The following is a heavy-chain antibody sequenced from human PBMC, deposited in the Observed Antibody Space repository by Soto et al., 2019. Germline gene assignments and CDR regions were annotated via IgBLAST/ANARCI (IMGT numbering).Heavy chain of an antibody. CDR1: EFTFSAYD. Sequence: QVQLVESGGGVVQPGRSLRLSCAASEFTFSAYDMHWVRQAPGKGLEWVAMISNDANNKFYADSVKGRFTISRDNSKNTLYLQMNSLRPEDTDVYYCAKEGAADGMDHFENWGQGTLVTVSS. J-gene: IGHJ4*02. CDR3: AKEGAADGMDHFEN. CDR2: ISNDANNK. D-gene: IGHD6-13*01. V-gene: IGHV3-30*18.